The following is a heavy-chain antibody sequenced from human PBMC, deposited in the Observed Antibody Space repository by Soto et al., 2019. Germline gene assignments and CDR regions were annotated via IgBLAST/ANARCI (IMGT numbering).Heavy chain of an antibody. CDR2: IYYSGST. D-gene: IGHD3-10*01. V-gene: IGHV4-59*01. CDR3: ARALDYYGSGSYYYYYYMDV. CDR1: GGSISSYY. J-gene: IGHJ6*03. Sequence: SETLCLTCTVSGGSISSYYWSWIRQPPGKGLEWIGYIYYSGSTNYNPSLKSRVTISVDTSKNQFSLKLSSVTAADTAVYYCARALDYYGSGSYYYYYYMDVWGKGTTVTVS.